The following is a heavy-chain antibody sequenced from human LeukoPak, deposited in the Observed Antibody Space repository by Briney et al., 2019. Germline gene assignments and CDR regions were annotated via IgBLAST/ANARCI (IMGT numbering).Heavy chain of an antibody. J-gene: IGHJ4*02. CDR2: INAGNGNT. CDR3: ASGAAGMRTFDY. D-gene: IGHD6-13*01. V-gene: IGHV1-3*01. CDR1: GYTFTSYA. Sequence: ASVKVSCKAPGYTFTSYALHWVRQAPGQRLEWMGWINAGNGNTKYSQKFQGRVTITRDTSASTAYMELSSLRSEDTAVYYCASGAAGMRTFDYWGQGTLVTVSS.